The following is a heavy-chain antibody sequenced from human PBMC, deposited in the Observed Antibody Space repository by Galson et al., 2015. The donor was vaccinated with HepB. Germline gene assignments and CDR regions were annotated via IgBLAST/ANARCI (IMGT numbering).Heavy chain of an antibody. Sequence: SLRLSCAAAGFTIRDYGIDWVRQPPGKGLEWVSGIGSSGRTYYTDSVKGRFTISRDNSKNTVFLQMNSLRAEDTAEYFCAVNMKRGTSDYWGQGTRVTVSS. CDR1: GFTIRDYG. J-gene: IGHJ4*02. CDR3: AVNMKRGTSDY. V-gene: IGHV3-23*01. CDR2: IGSSGRT. D-gene: IGHD1-1*01.